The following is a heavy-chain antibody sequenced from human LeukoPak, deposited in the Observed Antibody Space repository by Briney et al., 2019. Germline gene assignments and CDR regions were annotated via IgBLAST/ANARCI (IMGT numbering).Heavy chain of an antibody. CDR3: VRRVNTYGGWFDR. D-gene: IGHD5-18*01. Sequence: SETLSLTCRVSGDSIRSNNYHWGWIRPSPGKGLEWIGTIDYSGNTYYNPSLNSRVTISADTSRNQFSLKLSSVTAADTAIYYCVRRVNTYGGWFDRWGQGALVTVSS. V-gene: IGHV4-39*01. J-gene: IGHJ5*02. CDR2: IDYSGNT. CDR1: GDSIRSNNYH.